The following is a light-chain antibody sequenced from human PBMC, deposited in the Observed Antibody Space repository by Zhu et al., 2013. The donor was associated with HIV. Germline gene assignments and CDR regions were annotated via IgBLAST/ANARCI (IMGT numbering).Light chain of an antibody. V-gene: IGKV3-15*01. J-gene: IGKJ3*01. Sequence: IVMTQSPATLSVSPGDRVTLSCRASQSVNRNLAWYQQKPGQAPRLLMYSVSARATNIPARFSGSGSGTDFTLTISYLQSEDFAIYYCQQYGDSPFAFGPGTKVDIK. CDR1: QSVNRN. CDR2: SVS. CDR3: QQYGDSPFA.